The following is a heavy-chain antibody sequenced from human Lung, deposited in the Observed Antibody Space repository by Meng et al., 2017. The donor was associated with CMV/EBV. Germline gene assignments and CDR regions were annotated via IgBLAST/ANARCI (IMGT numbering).Heavy chain of an antibody. CDR1: GGTFRKYS. CDR3: ARVGGTMVKNGYFDY. J-gene: IGHJ4*02. CDR2: ILLIFGIA. D-gene: IGHD4/OR15-4a*01. Sequence: SVKVSCKASGGTFRKYSISWVRQAPGQGLEWMGGILLIFGIAKIAQNFQGRVTITTDGSTSTAYMEVSSLRSEDTAVYYCARVGGTMVKNGYFDYWGQGTLVTVSS. V-gene: IGHV1-69*05.